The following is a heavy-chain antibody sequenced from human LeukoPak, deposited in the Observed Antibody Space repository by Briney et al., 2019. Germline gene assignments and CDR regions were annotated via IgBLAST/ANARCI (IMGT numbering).Heavy chain of an antibody. Sequence: GGSLRLSCAASGFTFSNFGMNWVRQAPGKGLEWVSSISTTSYYIKYADSVKGRFNISRDNAKNSLSLQMYSLRVEDTAIYFCAREEHRLAEAGTSAFDLGGQGTLVTVSP. J-gene: IGHJ3*01. CDR1: GFTFSNFG. CDR3: AREEHRLAEAGTSAFDL. D-gene: IGHD6-13*01. CDR2: ISTTSYYI. V-gene: IGHV3-21*04.